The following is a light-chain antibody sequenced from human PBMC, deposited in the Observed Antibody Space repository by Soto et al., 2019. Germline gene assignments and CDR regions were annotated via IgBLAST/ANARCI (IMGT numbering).Light chain of an antibody. CDR2: WSS. Sequence: DIVMTQSPDSLAVSLGERATINCKSSQSVLYSSNNKNYLAWYQQKPGQPPKLLIYWSSTRESGVPDRFSGSGSGTDFTLTISSLQAEDVAVYYFQQYYSTPFTFVPGTKVDIK. V-gene: IGKV4-1*01. J-gene: IGKJ3*01. CDR3: QQYYSTPFT. CDR1: QSVLYSSNNKNY.